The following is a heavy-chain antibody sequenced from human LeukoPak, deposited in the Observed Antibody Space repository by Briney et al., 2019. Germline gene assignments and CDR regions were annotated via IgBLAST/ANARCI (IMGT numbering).Heavy chain of an antibody. CDR3: ARDHNYAFDN. CDR1: GFTFTDYS. V-gene: IGHV3-48*01. CDR2: IGIDSGNT. J-gene: IGHJ4*02. Sequence: GGFLRLSCAASGFTFTDYSMNWVRQAPGKGLEWISYIGIDSGNTKYADSVKGRFTISADKAKSSLYLQMHSLRVEDTAVYYCARDHNYAFDNWGQGTLVTVSS. D-gene: IGHD1-1*01.